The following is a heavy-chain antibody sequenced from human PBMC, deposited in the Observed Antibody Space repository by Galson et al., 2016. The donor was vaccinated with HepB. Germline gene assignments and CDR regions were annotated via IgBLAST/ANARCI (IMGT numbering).Heavy chain of an antibody. CDR2: IWYDGTNK. Sequence: SLRLSCAASGFTFSSYGMHWVRQAPGKGLEWVAVIWYDGTNKYYADSVRGRFTISRDNSEDTLFLQMNSLRAEDTAVYYCVYDYGSGGGPYSFALDVWGQRTTVTVSS. CDR1: GFTFSSYG. J-gene: IGHJ6*02. V-gene: IGHV3-33*01. D-gene: IGHD3-10*01. CDR3: VYDYGSGGGPYSFALDV.